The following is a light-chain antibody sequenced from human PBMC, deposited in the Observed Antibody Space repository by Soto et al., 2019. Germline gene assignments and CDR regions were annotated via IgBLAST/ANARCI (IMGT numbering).Light chain of an antibody. CDR1: TSNVGGNT. J-gene: IGLJ1*01. CDR2: ANN. Sequence: QSILTQPPSASGAPGQTVTVSCSGSTSNVGGNTVHWYQHVPGAAPKLLIYANNQRPSGVPDLFSGSKSGTSASLAISGLQSEDEAEYSCAAWDDNLNGLVFGSGTTLTVL. CDR3: AAWDDNLNGLV. V-gene: IGLV1-44*01.